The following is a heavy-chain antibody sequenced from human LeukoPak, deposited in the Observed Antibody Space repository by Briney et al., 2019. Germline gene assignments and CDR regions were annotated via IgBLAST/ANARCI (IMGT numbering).Heavy chain of an antibody. CDR3: VKDFYSSSWYVFDF. V-gene: IGHV3-33*06. J-gene: IGHJ4*02. CDR2: IWYDGSNK. D-gene: IGHD6-13*01. CDR1: GFTFSSYG. Sequence: PGGSLRLSCAASGFTFSSYGMHWVRQAPGKGLEWVAVIWYDGSNKYYADSVKGRFTISRDNSKNTLYLQMNSLGAEDTALYYCVKDFYSSSWYVFDFWGQGALVTVSS.